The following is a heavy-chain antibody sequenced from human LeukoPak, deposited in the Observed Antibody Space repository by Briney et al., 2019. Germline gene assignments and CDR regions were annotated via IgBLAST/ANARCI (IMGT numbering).Heavy chain of an antibody. J-gene: IGHJ6*03. CDR3: AREYYYDSSGYYYGYYYYMDV. CDR1: GGSISSYY. CDR2: IYSTGST. D-gene: IGHD3-22*01. Sequence: SETLSLTCTVSGGSISSYYWSWIRQPAGEGLEWIGHIYSTGSTNYNPSLKSRVTLSVDRSKNQFSLRLNSVTAADTAVYYCAREYYYDSSGYYYGYYYYMDVWGKGTTVTVSS. V-gene: IGHV4-4*07.